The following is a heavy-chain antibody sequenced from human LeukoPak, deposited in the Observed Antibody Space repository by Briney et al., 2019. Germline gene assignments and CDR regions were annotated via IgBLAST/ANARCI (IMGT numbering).Heavy chain of an antibody. CDR2: INSDGSST. D-gene: IGHD2-8*01. CDR1: GFTFSSYW. Sequence: YPGGSLRLSCAASGFTFSSYWMHWVRQAPGKGLVWVSRINSDGSSTSYADSVKGRFTISRDNAKNSLYLQMNSLRAEDMALCYCAKDMYAMYYYYYMDVWGKGTTVTVSS. CDR3: AKDMYAMYYYYYMDV. V-gene: IGHV3-74*01. J-gene: IGHJ6*03.